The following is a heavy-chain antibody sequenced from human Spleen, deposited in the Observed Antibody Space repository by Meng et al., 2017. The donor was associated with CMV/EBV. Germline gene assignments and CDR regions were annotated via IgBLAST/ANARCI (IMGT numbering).Heavy chain of an antibody. CDR2: IIHGGSP. D-gene: IGHD2-8*02. V-gene: IGHV4-34*12. Sequence: VQLQQEGQGMLKPSETQALPCAVNGGSLSGAYWNWIRQPPGKGLEWIGEIIHGGSPSYNPSLKSRVTISIDTSKNQLSLMLSSVTAADTAVYYCARRPTGIDYWGQGTLVTVSS. CDR3: ARRPTGIDY. J-gene: IGHJ4*02. CDR1: GGSLSGAY.